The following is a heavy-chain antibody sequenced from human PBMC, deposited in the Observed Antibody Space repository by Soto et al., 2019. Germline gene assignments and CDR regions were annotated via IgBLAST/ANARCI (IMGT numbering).Heavy chain of an antibody. CDR1: GFTFSSYG. V-gene: IGHV3-33*01. J-gene: IGHJ4*02. D-gene: IGHD4-17*01. CDR2: IWYDGSNK. CDR3: ARDDYSDYGTDY. Sequence: QVQLVESGGGVVQPGRSLRLSCAASGFTFSSYGMHWVRQAQGKGLEWVAVIWYDGSNKYYADSVKGRLTISRDNSKNTLYLQMNSLRAEDTAVYYCARDDYSDYGTDYWGQGTLVTVSS.